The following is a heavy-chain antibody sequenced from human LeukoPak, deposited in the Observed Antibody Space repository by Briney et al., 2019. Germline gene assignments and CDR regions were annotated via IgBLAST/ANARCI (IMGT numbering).Heavy chain of an antibody. CDR2: INPNSGGT. Sequence: ASVKVSCEASGYTFTAYYMHWVRQAPGQGLEWMGRINPNSGGTHYAQKFQGRVTLTRDTSSTTAYMELRSLRSDDTAVYYCAREAGYNNTWLVNGHWGRGTLVTVSS. D-gene: IGHD6-13*01. J-gene: IGHJ4*02. CDR1: GYTFTAYY. CDR3: AREAGYNNTWLVNGH. V-gene: IGHV1-2*06.